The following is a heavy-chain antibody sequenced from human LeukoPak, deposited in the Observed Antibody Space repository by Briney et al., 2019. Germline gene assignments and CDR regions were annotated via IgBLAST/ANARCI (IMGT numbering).Heavy chain of an antibody. CDR1: GGALSSGGYY. CDR3: ARHRGINSGRYPFDY. D-gene: IGHD1-26*01. CDR2: IYHSGTP. V-gene: IGHV4-30-2*01. J-gene: IGHJ4*02. Sequence: SQTLSLTCTVSGGALSSGGYYWTWIRQPPGKGLEWIGNIYHSGTPYYNPSLKSRVTISVDTSKNQFSLKLSSVTAADTAVYYCARHRGINSGRYPFDYWGQGTLVTVSS.